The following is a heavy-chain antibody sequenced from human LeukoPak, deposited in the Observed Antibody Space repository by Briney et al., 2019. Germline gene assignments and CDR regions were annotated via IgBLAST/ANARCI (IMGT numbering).Heavy chain of an antibody. Sequence: SETLSLTCTVSGYSISSGYYWGWLRQPPGKGLEWIGSIYHSGSTYYNPSLKSRVTISVDTSKNQFSLKLSSVTAADTAVYFCARGVTMIGRLRFDPWGQGTLVTVSS. J-gene: IGHJ5*02. CDR1: GYSISSGYY. CDR2: IYHSGST. D-gene: IGHD3-22*01. V-gene: IGHV4-38-2*02. CDR3: ARGVTMIGRLRFDP.